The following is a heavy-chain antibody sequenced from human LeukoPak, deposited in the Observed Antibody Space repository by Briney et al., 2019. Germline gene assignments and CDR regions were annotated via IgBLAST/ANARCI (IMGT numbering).Heavy chain of an antibody. CDR2: ISSSSSTI. D-gene: IGHD3-10*01. Sequence: AGGSLRLSCAASGFTFSSYSMNWVRQAPGKGLEWVSYISSSSSTIYYADSVKGRFTISRDNAKNSLYLQMNSLRAEDTAVYYCARDARAHYGSGDYMDVWGKGTTVTVSS. CDR1: GFTFSSYS. J-gene: IGHJ6*03. CDR3: ARDARAHYGSGDYMDV. V-gene: IGHV3-48*01.